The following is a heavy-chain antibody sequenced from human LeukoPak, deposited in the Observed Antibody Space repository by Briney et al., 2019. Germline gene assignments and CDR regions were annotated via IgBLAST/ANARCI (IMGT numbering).Heavy chain of an antibody. CDR1: GFTFSSYW. Sequence: GGSLRLSCAASGFTFSSYWMSWGRQAPGKGLEWGANIKKDGSEKYYVDSVKGRFTISRDNAKKSLYLQMNSLGAEDTAVYYCARAGARASWLYYYDSSGYFDYWGQGTLVTVSS. CDR2: IKKDGSEK. D-gene: IGHD3-22*01. V-gene: IGHV3-7*03. CDR3: ARAGARASWLYYYDSSGYFDY. J-gene: IGHJ4*02.